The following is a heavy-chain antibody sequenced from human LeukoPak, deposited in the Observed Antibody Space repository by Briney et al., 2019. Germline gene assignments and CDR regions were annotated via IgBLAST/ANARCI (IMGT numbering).Heavy chain of an antibody. CDR2: IYSGGST. J-gene: IGHJ5*01. CDR3: ARIGHDLYQTFDS. Sequence: PGGSLRLSCAASGFTVSSNYMSWVRQAPGKGLERVSVIYSGGSTYYADSVKGRFTISRDNSKNTLYLQMNSLRAEDTALYYCARIGHDLYQTFDSWGHGTLITVSS. CDR1: GFTVSSNY. D-gene: IGHD2-2*01. V-gene: IGHV3-53*01.